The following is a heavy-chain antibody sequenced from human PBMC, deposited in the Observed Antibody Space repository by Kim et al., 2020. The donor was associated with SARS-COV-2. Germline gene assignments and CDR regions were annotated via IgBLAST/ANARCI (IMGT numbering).Heavy chain of an antibody. Sequence: GGSLRLSCAASGFTFSNAWMNWVRQAPGNGLEWVGRIITKTDGGTTDYAAPVKGRFTISRDDSQNTLYLQMNSLKTEDTAIYYCTTARGGHYWGQGALV. V-gene: IGHV3-15*01. J-gene: IGHJ4*02. CDR2: IITKTDGGTT. CDR3: TTARGGHY. D-gene: IGHD3-16*01. CDR1: GFTFSNAW.